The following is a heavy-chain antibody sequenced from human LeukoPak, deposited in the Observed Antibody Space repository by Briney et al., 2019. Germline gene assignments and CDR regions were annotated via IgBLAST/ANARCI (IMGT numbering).Heavy chain of an antibody. CDR2: IYYSGST. V-gene: IGHV4-59*01. CDR1: GGSISSYY. D-gene: IGHD3-10*01. J-gene: IGHJ3*01. CDR3: ARDGITMVRGVINGAFDF. Sequence: SETLSLTCTVSGGSISSYYWSSIRQPLRRGLERGGYIYYSGSTNYNPSLKSRVTISVDTSKNQFSLKLSSVTAADTAVYYCARDGITMVRGVINGAFDFWGQGTMVTVSS.